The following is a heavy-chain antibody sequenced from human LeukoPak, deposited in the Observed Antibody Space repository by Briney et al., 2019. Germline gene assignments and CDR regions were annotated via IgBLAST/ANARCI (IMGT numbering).Heavy chain of an antibody. D-gene: IGHD6-19*01. CDR1: GGSISSSSYY. Sequence: ETLSLTCTVSGGSISSSSYYWGWVRQAPGKGLEWVANIKQDGSEKYYVDSVKGRFTISRDNAKNSLYLQMNSLRAEDTAVYYCARRALSSGWDFDYWGQGTLVTVSS. J-gene: IGHJ4*02. CDR3: ARRALSSGWDFDY. CDR2: IKQDGSEK. V-gene: IGHV3-7*01.